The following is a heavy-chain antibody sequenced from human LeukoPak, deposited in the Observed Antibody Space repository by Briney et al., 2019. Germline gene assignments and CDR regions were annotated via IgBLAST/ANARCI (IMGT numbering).Heavy chain of an antibody. V-gene: IGHV3-30-3*01. Sequence: PGRSLRLSCAASGFSFSDYGMHWVRQAPGKGLEWVALISSDGFNEYYADSVRGRFIISRDTSKNTLYLQINSLKTEDTAIYYCARYSNHFYYSGMDVWGQGTTVTVSS. CDR1: GFSFSDYG. J-gene: IGHJ6*02. D-gene: IGHD2-21*01. CDR3: ARYSNHFYYSGMDV. CDR2: ISSDGFNE.